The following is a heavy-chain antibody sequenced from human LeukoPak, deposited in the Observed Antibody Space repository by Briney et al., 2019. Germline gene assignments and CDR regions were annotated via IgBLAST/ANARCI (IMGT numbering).Heavy chain of an antibody. CDR1: GGTFSSYA. Sequence: ASVKVSCKASGGTFSSYAISWVRQAPGQGLEWMGRIIPILGIANYAQKFQGRVTITADKSTSTAYMELSSLRSEDTAVYYCARVGVAGWQHNRINWFDPWGQGTLVTVSS. V-gene: IGHV1-69*04. D-gene: IGHD1-1*01. CDR2: IIPILGIA. CDR3: ARVGVAGWQHNRINWFDP. J-gene: IGHJ5*02.